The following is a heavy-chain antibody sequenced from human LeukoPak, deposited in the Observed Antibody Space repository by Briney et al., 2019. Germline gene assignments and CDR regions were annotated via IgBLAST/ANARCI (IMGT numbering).Heavy chain of an antibody. CDR3: ARDVSRGDMRFDP. CDR2: IYYSGST. CDR1: GGSISSYY. J-gene: IGHJ5*02. V-gene: IGHV4-59*01. D-gene: IGHD3-16*01. Sequence: SETLSLTRTVSGGSISSYYWSWIRQPPGKGLEWIGYIYYSGSTNYNPSLKSRVTISVDTSKNQFSLKLSSVTAADTAVYYCARDVSRGDMRFDPWGQGTLVTVSS.